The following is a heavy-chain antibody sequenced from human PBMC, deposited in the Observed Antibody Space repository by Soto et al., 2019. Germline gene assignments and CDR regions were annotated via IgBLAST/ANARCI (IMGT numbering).Heavy chain of an antibody. J-gene: IGHJ3*02. CDR1: GFTFTSSA. Sequence: QMQLVQSGPEVKKPGTSVKVSCKASGFTFTSSAVQWVRQARGQRLEWIGWIVVGSGNTNYAQKFQERVTITRSMFTSPASRGPTSQRSEDTAVYYCAALSPPDACDIWGHGTMVTVCS. CDR2: IVVGSGNT. CDR3: AALSPPDACDI. V-gene: IGHV1-58*01.